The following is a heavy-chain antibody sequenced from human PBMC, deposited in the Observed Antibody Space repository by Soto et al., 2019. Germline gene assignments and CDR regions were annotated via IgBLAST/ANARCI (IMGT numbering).Heavy chain of an antibody. D-gene: IGHD3-16*02. Sequence: GGSLRLSCAASGFTFSSYARSWVRQAPGKGLEWVSAISGSGGSTYYADSVKGRFTISRDNSKNTLYLQMNSLRAEDTAVYYCAREREKLDTGELSLLGAFDIWGQGTMVTVSS. J-gene: IGHJ3*02. CDR2: ISGSGGST. V-gene: IGHV3-23*01. CDR3: AREREKLDTGELSLLGAFDI. CDR1: GFTFSSYA.